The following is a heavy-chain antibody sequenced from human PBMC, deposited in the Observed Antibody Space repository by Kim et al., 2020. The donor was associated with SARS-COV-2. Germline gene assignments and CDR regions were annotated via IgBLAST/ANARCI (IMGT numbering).Heavy chain of an antibody. CDR1: GFTFSNAW. D-gene: IGHD3-3*01. Sequence: GGSLRLSCAASGFTFSNAWMSWVRQAPGKGLEWVGRIKSKTDGGTTDYAAPVKGRFTISRDDSKNTLYLQMNSLKTEDTAVYYCTTDLLGYYDFWSGYYPLDYWGQGTLVTVSS. J-gene: IGHJ4*02. V-gene: IGHV3-15*01. CDR3: TTDLLGYYDFWSGYYPLDY. CDR2: IKSKTDGGTT.